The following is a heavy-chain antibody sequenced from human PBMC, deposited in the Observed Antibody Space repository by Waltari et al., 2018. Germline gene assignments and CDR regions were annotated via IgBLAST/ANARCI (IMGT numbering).Heavy chain of an antibody. D-gene: IGHD6-19*01. CDR2: IYTVGST. V-gene: IGHV3-53*01. Sequence: EVQLVESGGGLIKPGGSLRLSCAASGFTVRNYMSWVRQAPGKGLEVVSVIYTVGSTDYADSVKGRFTISRDNSKNTLYLQMNSLRAEDTAVYYCATSMAVAGKGRGWFDSWGQGTLVTVSS. CDR3: ATSMAVAGKGRGWFDS. J-gene: IGHJ5*01. CDR1: GFTVRNY.